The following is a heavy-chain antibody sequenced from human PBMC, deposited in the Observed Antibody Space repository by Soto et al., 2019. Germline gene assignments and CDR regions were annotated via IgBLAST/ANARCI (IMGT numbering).Heavy chain of an antibody. J-gene: IGHJ6*02. Sequence: PSETLSLTCTVSGGSISSGDYYWSWIRQPPGKGLEWIGYIYYSGSTYYNPSLKSRVTISVDTSKNQFSLKLSSVTAADTAVYYCARTVIRGEYYYYGMDVWGQGTTVNVSS. CDR2: IYYSGST. CDR3: ARTVIRGEYYYYGMDV. D-gene: IGHD2-21*01. CDR1: GGSISSGDYY. V-gene: IGHV4-30-4*01.